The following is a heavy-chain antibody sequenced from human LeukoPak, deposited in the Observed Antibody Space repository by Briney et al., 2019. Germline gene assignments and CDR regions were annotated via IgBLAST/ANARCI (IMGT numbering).Heavy chain of an antibody. J-gene: IGHJ3*02. Sequence: SETLSLTCTVSGGSINSGSYSWSWIRQPAGKGLEWIGRIYPSGNTNYNPSLKSRVTISVDKSKNQFSLKLSSVTAADTAVYYCAREVFPVVGAGDAFDIWGQGTMVTVSS. D-gene: IGHD1-26*01. V-gene: IGHV4-61*02. CDR3: AREVFPVVGAGDAFDI. CDR1: GGSINSGSYS. CDR2: IYPSGNT.